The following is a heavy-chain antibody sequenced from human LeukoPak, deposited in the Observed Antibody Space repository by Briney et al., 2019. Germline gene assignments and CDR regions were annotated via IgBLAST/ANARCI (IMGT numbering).Heavy chain of an antibody. CDR1: GFTFSSYG. CDR2: IQTDGGDK. V-gene: IGHV3-30*02. Sequence: GRSLRLSCAASGFTFSSYGMHWVRQAPGMGLEWVTFIQTDGGDKKYAASVAGRFTISRDNSKNAVYLHMSSLRPDDTALYYCAREGGTVVIGRFDYWGQGTLVTVSS. D-gene: IGHD2-2*01. CDR3: AREGGTVVIGRFDY. J-gene: IGHJ4*02.